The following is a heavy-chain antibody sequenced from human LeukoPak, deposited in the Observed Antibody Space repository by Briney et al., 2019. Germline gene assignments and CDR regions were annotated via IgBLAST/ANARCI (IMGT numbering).Heavy chain of an antibody. Sequence: GGSLRLSCAASGFTFSSYAMHWVRQAPGKGLEWVAVISYDGSNKYYADSVKGRFTISRDNSKNTLYLQMSSLRAEDTAVYYCASIGVPWGQGTMVTVSS. CDR2: ISYDGSNK. J-gene: IGHJ3*01. D-gene: IGHD3-10*01. CDR3: ASIGVP. CDR1: GFTFSSYA. V-gene: IGHV3-30-3*01.